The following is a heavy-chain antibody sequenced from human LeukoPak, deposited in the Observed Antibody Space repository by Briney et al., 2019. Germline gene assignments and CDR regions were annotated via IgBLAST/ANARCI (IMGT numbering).Heavy chain of an antibody. CDR2: IKPDGNAR. V-gene: IGHV3-7*01. CDR3: AREIGPGTGSGDAFDI. D-gene: IGHD3-10*01. J-gene: IGHJ3*02. Sequence: GGSLRLSCAASGFIFSNYWMTWVRQAPGKGLEWVANIKPDGNARNYVDSVKGRFTISRDNAKNTLYLQMNSLRVDDTAVYYCAREIGPGTGSGDAFDIWGQGTMVTVSS. CDR1: GFIFSNYW.